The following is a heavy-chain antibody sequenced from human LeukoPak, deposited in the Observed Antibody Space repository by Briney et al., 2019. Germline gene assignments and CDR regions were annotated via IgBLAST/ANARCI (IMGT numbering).Heavy chain of an antibody. Sequence: SETLSLTCAVYGGSFSGYYWSWIRQPPGKGLEWIGYIYYSGSTYYNPSLKSRVTMSVDTSKNQFSLKLSSVTAVDTAVYYCARRFFDWLLGDWFDPWGQGTLVTVSS. CDR1: GGSFSGYY. V-gene: IGHV4-34*01. J-gene: IGHJ5*02. CDR3: ARRFFDWLLGDWFDP. CDR2: IYYSGST. D-gene: IGHD3-9*01.